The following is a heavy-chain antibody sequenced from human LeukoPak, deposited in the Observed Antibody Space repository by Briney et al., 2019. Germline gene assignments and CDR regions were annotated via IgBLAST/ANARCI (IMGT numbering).Heavy chain of an antibody. Sequence: SETLTLTCTVSGGSISSYCWSWIRQPPGKGLEWIGYIYYSGSTNYNPSLKSRVTMSVDTSKNQFSLKLSSVTAADTAVYYCARELGWFDPWGQGTLVTVSS. D-gene: IGHD3-16*01. CDR1: GGSISSYC. CDR2: IYYSGST. CDR3: ARELGWFDP. J-gene: IGHJ5*02. V-gene: IGHV4-59*12.